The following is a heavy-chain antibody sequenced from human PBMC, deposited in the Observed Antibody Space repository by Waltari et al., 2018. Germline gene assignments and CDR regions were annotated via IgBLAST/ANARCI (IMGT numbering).Heavy chain of an antibody. V-gene: IGHV3-48*03. CDR3: ASRYSTSSMDS. CDR1: GFDFRSYE. D-gene: IGHD6-6*01. Sequence: EVQLVESGGDLIEPGGSLRLSCAASGFDFRSYEMNWVRQAPGKGLAWVSYISSKSTIYYAESVKGRFTISRDNAKNSLYLQMNGLRADDTGVYYCASRYSTSSMDSWGQGTLVTVSS. CDR2: ISSKSTI. J-gene: IGHJ5*01.